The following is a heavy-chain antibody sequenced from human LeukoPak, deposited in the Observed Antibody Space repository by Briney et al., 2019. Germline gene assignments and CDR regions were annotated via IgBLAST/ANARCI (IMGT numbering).Heavy chain of an antibody. CDR2: INPNSGGT. V-gene: IGHV1-2*02. CDR1: GYTFTGYY. D-gene: IGHD3-22*01. Sequence: VASVKVSCKASGYTFTGYYMHWVRQAPGQGLEWMGWINPNSGGTNYAQKFQGRVTMTRDTSISTAYMELSRLRSDDTAVYCCARVSYYDSSGYYDAFDIWGQGTMVTVSS. J-gene: IGHJ3*02. CDR3: ARVSYYDSSGYYDAFDI.